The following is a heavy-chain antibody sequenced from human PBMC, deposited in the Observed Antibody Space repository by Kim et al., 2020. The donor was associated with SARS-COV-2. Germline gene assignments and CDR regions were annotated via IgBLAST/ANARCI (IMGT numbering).Heavy chain of an antibody. D-gene: IGHD3-3*01. Sequence: GGSLRLFCAASGFTFSSYAMHWVRQAPGKGLEWVAVISYDGSNKYYADSVKGRFTISRDNSKNTLYLQMNSLRAEDTAVYYCARDALGSGPYYYGMDVWGQGTTVTVSS. J-gene: IGHJ6*02. V-gene: IGHV3-30*04. CDR1: GFTFSSYA. CDR2: ISYDGSNK. CDR3: ARDALGSGPYYYGMDV.